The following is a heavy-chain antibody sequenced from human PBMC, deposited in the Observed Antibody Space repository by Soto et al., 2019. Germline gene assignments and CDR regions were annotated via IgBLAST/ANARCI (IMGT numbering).Heavy chain of an antibody. Sequence: SQTLSLTCAISGDNISSNSAAWNWIRQSPSRGLEWLGRTYYRSRWSSDYAESVKGRITINPDTSKDQISLLLNSVTPEDTAVYFCAICIAVGGSDWFDPWGQGTQVTVSS. V-gene: IGHV6-1*01. CDR1: GDNISSNSAA. J-gene: IGHJ5*02. CDR3: AICIAVGGSDWFDP. D-gene: IGHD6-19*01. CDR2: TYYRSRWSS.